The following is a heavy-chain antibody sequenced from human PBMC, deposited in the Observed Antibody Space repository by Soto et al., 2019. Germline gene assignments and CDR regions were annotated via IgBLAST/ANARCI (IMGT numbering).Heavy chain of an antibody. V-gene: IGHV3-64D*06. CDR3: VKEGADGYSSSTASWSFDI. Sequence: GGSLRLSCSASGFTFSSYAMHWVRQAPGKGLEYVSAICSNGGSTYYADSAKGRFTISRDNSKNTLYLQMSSMRAEDTAVYYWVKEGADGYSSSTASWSFDIWGRGTMVTVSS. CDR2: ICSNGGST. J-gene: IGHJ2*01. CDR1: GFTFSSYA. D-gene: IGHD6-6*01.